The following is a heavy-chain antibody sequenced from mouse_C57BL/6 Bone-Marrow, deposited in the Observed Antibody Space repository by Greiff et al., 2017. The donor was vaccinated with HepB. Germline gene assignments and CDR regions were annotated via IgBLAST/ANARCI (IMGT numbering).Heavy chain of an antibody. J-gene: IGHJ2*01. Sequence: QVQLQQSGAELARPGASVKMSCKASGYTFTSYTMHWVKQRPGQGLEWIGYINPSSGYTKYNQKVKDKATLTADKSSSTAYMQLSSLTSEYSAVYYCARPFITTVVAFDYWGQGTTLTVSS. V-gene: IGHV1-4*01. CDR3: ARPFITTVVAFDY. D-gene: IGHD1-1*01. CDR2: INPSSGYT. CDR1: GYTFTSYT.